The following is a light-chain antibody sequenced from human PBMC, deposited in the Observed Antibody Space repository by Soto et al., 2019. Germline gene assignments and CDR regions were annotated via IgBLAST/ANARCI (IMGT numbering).Light chain of an antibody. Sequence: DIQMTQSPSSLSASVGDKVTIPCRASQTISSWLAWYQQKPGKAPKLLIYKASTLKSGVPSRFSGSGSGTEFTLTISSLQPDDFATYYCQHYNSYSEAFGQRANVDIK. J-gene: IGKJ1*01. CDR3: QHYNSYSEA. CDR2: KAS. CDR1: QTISSW. V-gene: IGKV1-5*03.